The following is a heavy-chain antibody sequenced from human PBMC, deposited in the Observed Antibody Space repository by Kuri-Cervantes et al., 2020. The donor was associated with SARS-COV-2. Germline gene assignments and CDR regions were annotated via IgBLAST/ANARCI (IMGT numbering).Heavy chain of an antibody. CDR2: IGDSGVST. CDR1: GFTFSSYA. V-gene: IGHV3-23*01. J-gene: IGHJ5*02. D-gene: IGHD3-22*01. CDR3: ARNLYYYDSNGYSNWFDP. Sequence: GGSLRLSCAASGFTFSSYAITWVRQAPRKGLEWVSTIGDSGVSTYYADSVKGRFTISRDNSKDTLYLQMNSLRAEDTAVYYCARNLYYYDSNGYSNWFDPWGQGTLVTVSS.